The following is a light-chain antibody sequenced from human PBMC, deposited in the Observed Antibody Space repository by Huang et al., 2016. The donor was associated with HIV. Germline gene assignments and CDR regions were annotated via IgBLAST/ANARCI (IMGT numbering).Light chain of an antibody. CDR2: DAS. J-gene: IGKJ4*01. CDR1: QSVSSS. V-gene: IGKV3-11*01. Sequence: EIVLTHSPATLSLSPGERATLSCRASQSVSSSLAWYQQKPGQAPRLRIYDASNRATGIPARFSGSGSGTDFTLTISSLEPEDFAVYYCQQRSNWPLTFGGGTKVDIK. CDR3: QQRSNWPLT.